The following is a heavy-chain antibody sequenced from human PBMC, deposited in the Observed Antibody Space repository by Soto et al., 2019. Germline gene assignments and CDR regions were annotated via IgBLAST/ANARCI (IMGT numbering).Heavy chain of an antibody. D-gene: IGHD2-8*01. CDR1: GASVSTGVYY. CDR3: ARARGYCTNGVCYRPWYFDL. V-gene: IGHV4-31*03. Sequence: SETLSLTCTVSGASVSTGVYYWTWIRQHPGKGLEWIGYIYYSGSTYYNPSLKSRVTISVDTSKNQFSLKLSSVTAADTAVYYCARARGYCTNGVCYRPWYFDLWGRGTLVTVSS. J-gene: IGHJ2*01. CDR2: IYYSGST.